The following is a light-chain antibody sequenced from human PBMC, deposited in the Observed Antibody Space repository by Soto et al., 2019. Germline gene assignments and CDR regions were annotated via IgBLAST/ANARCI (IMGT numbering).Light chain of an antibody. CDR1: QSVGSTF. V-gene: IGKV3-20*01. Sequence: EIVLTQSPGTLSLSPGERATLSCRASQSVGSTFLAWYQQKPGQAPRLLIYGVSTRATGIPDRFSGSWSGTGFTLSISRLESEDFAVYYCGQFVSSPPRTFGQGTKVEIK. CDR2: GVS. J-gene: IGKJ1*01. CDR3: GQFVSSPPRT.